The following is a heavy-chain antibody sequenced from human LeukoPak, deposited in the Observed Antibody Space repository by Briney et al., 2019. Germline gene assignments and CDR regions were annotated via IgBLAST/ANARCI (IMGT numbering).Heavy chain of an antibody. D-gene: IGHD3-10*01. CDR3: AGGSGTITMVRGVFYGMDV. V-gene: IGHV3-11*01. CDR2: ISSSGSTI. CDR1: GFTFSDYY. Sequence: GGSLRLSCAASGFTFSDYYMSWIRQAPGKGLEWVSYISSSGSTIYYADSVKGRFTISRDNAKNSLYLQMNSLRAEDTAVYYCAGGSGTITMVRGVFYGMDVWGQGTTVTVSS. J-gene: IGHJ6*02.